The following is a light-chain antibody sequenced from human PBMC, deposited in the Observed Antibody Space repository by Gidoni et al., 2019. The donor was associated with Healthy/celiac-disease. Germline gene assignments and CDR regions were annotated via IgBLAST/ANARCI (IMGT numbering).Light chain of an antibody. Sequence: SSELTQPPSVSVSPGQTASITCSGDKLGDKYACWYPQKPGQSPVLVISQDSKRPSGIPERFSGSNSGNTATLTISGTQAMDEADYYCQAWDSSTYVVFGGGTKLTVL. CDR2: QDS. J-gene: IGLJ2*01. CDR3: QAWDSSTYVV. CDR1: KLGDKY. V-gene: IGLV3-1*01.